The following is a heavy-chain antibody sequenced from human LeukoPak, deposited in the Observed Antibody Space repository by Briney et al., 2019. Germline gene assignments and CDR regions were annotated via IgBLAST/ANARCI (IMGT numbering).Heavy chain of an antibody. CDR3: ARVSREERYYYYYMDV. CDR1: GGTFSSYA. Sequence: SVKVSXKASGGTFSSYAISWVRQAPGQGLEWMGGIIPIFGTANYAQKFQGRVTITADESTSTAYMELSSLRSEDTAVYYCARVSREERYYYYYMDVWGKGTTVTVSS. J-gene: IGHJ6*03. D-gene: IGHD1-1*01. V-gene: IGHV1-69*01. CDR2: IIPIFGTA.